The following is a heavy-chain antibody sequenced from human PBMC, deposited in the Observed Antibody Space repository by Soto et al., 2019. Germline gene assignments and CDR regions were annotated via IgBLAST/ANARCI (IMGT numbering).Heavy chain of an antibody. D-gene: IGHD3-9*01. J-gene: IGHJ4*02. CDR1: GGSFSGYY. CDR3: ARGHYDILTGYSSYYFDY. V-gene: IGHV4-34*01. CDR2: MNHSGST. Sequence: QVQLQQWGAGLLKPSETLSLTCAVYGGSFSGYYWNWIRQPPGKGLEWIGEMNHSGSTNYNPSLKSRVTILVDTAKNQFSLKLSSVTAADTAVYYCARGHYDILTGYSSYYFDYWGQGTLVTVSS.